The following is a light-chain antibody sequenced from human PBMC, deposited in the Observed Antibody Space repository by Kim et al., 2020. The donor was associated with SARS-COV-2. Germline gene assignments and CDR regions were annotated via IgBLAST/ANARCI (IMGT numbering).Light chain of an antibody. CDR3: QQYGTSPPWT. Sequence: PGDRATLSCRASQSVSSNYLAWYQQKPGQAPRLLMYDASTRATGIPDRFSGSGSGTDFTLTISRLEPEDFAVYYCQQYGTSPPWTFGQGTKVDIK. CDR1: QSVSSNY. J-gene: IGKJ1*01. CDR2: DAS. V-gene: IGKV3-20*01.